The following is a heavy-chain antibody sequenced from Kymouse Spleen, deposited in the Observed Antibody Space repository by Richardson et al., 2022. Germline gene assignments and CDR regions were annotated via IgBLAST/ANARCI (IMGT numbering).Heavy chain of an antibody. CDR3: AKMGGSYLYYFDY. CDR2: ISYDGSNK. V-gene: IGHV3-30*18. Sequence: QVQLVESGGGVVQPGRSLRLSCAASGFTFSSYGMHWVRQAPGKGLEWVAVISYDGSNKYYADSVKGRFTISRDNSKNTLYLQMNSLRAEDTAVYYCAKMGGSYLYYFDYWGQGTLVTVSS. CDR1: GFTFSSYG. D-gene: IGHD1-26*01. J-gene: IGHJ4*02.